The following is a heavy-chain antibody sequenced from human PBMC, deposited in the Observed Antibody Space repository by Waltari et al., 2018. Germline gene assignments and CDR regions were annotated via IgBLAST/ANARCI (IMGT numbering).Heavy chain of an antibody. CDR3: ARRRGRSGWFDP. J-gene: IGHJ5*02. V-gene: IGHV5-51*01. D-gene: IGHD2-15*01. Sequence: EVQLGQSGAEVKKPGESLNISCKGSGYSFTSYWIGWVRQMPGKGLEWMVIISPGDSDTRSRPSFQGQVTISADTSISTAYLPWSSLKPSDTAMYYCARRRGRSGWFDPWGQVTLVTVSS. CDR1: GYSFTSYW. CDR2: ISPGDSDT.